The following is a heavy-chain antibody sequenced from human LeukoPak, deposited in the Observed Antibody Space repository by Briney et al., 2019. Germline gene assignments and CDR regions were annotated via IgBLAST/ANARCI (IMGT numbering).Heavy chain of an antibody. D-gene: IGHD3-10*01. Sequence: GGSLRLSCAASGFTFSSYWMSWVRQAAGKGLEWVANIKQDGSEKYYVDSVKGRFTISRDNAKNSLYLQMNSLRAEDTAVYYCARVGYGSGSYYFDYWGQGTLVTVSS. CDR1: GFTFSSYW. V-gene: IGHV3-7*03. CDR2: IKQDGSEK. J-gene: IGHJ4*02. CDR3: ARVGYGSGSYYFDY.